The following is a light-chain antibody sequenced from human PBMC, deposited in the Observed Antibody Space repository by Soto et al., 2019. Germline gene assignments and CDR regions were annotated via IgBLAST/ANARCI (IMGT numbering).Light chain of an antibody. J-gene: IGKJ2*01. CDR2: GAS. Sequence: EIVVTQSPGTLSLSPGERATLSCRASQSISSSYLAWYQQKPGQAPRLLFYGASIRATGIPDRFSGSGSGTDFTLTISRLEPEDFAVYYCQQYGSSPLFTFGQVTRVEI. V-gene: IGKV3-20*01. CDR1: QSISSSY. CDR3: QQYGSSPLFT.